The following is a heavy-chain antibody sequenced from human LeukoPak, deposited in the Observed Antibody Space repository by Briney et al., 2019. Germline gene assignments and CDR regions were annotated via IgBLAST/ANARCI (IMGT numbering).Heavy chain of an antibody. V-gene: IGHV3-33*01. Sequence: GGSLRLSCAASGFTFSSYGMHWVRQAPGKGLEWVAVIWYDGSNKYYADSVKGRFTISRNNSKNTLYLQMNSLRAEDTAVYYCARESGYSGGWFSYYYYGMDVWGQGTTVTVSS. CDR1: GFTFSSYG. CDR3: ARESGYSGGWFSYYYYGMDV. J-gene: IGHJ6*02. D-gene: IGHD6-19*01. CDR2: IWYDGSNK.